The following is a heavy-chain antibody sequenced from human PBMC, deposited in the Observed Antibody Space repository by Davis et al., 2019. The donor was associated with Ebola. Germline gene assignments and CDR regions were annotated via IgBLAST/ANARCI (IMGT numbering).Heavy chain of an antibody. V-gene: IGHV4-59*01. CDR1: GFTFSSYS. CDR3: ARDSGTAAAGV. D-gene: IGHD6-13*01. CDR2: AYYSGYT. Sequence: GSLRLSCAASGFTFSSYSMNWVRQAPGKGLEWIGYAYYSGYTSYNPSLKSRVTISVDTSKNQFSLKVSSVTAADTAVYYCARDSGTAAAGVWGQGTMVTVSS. J-gene: IGHJ3*01.